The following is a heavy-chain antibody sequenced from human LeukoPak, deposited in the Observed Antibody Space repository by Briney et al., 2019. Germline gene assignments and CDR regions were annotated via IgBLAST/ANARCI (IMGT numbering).Heavy chain of an antibody. CDR3: ARGYDYGGNLGLDAFDI. Sequence: PGGSLRLSCAASGFTFSDYGMNWVRQAPGKGLEWVSYISAGSTMILYANSVKGRFTISRDNANNSLYLQMNSLRAEDTAVYHCARGYDYGGNLGLDAFDIWGQGTMVTVSS. J-gene: IGHJ3*02. D-gene: IGHD4-23*01. CDR1: GFTFSDYG. V-gene: IGHV3-48*04. CDR2: ISAGSTMI.